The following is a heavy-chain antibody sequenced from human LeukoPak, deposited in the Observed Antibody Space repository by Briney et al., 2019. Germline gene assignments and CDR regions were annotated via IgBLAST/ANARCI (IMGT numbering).Heavy chain of an antibody. CDR2: IHYDATTE. CDR1: GFDVSSYG. J-gene: IGHJ4*02. D-gene: IGHD1-1*01. Sequence: GGSLRLSCAASGFDVSSYGMHWVRQAPGKGLEWVAYIHYDATTEEYADSGQGRFAICRANSKNTLFLQMNDLRFEAMAVLYCAKYCNWAIGYWGKGTMVTVSS. CDR3: AKYCNWAIGY. V-gene: IGHV3-30*02.